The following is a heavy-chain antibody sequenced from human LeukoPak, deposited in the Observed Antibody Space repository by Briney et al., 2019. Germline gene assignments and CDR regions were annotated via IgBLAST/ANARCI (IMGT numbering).Heavy chain of an antibody. Sequence: SETLSLTCTVSGGSISSYYWSWIRQPPGKGLEWIGYIYYSGSTNYNPSLKSRVTISVDTSKNQFSLKLSSVTAADTAVYYCVRVGSSGWFLFDYWGQGTLVTVSS. J-gene: IGHJ4*02. CDR2: IYYSGST. D-gene: IGHD6-19*01. CDR1: GGSISSYY. V-gene: IGHV4-59*01. CDR3: VRVGSSGWFLFDY.